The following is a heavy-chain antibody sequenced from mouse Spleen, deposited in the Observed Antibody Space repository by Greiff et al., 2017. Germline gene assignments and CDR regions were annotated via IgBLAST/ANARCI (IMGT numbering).Heavy chain of an antibody. J-gene: IGHJ4*01. D-gene: IGHD2-1*01. V-gene: IGHV1-63*01. CDR3: ARAGNYGGYYAMDY. Sequence: VQLVESGAELVRPGTSVKMSCKASGYTFTNYWIGWAKQRPGHGLEWIGDIYPGGGYTNYNEKFKGKATLTADKSSSTAYMQFSSLTSEDSAIYYCARAGNYGGYYAMDYWGQGTSVTVSS. CDR1: GYTFTNYW. CDR2: IYPGGGYT.